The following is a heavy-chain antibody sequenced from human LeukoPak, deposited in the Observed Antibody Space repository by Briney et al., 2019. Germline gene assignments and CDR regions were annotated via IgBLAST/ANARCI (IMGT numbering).Heavy chain of an antibody. CDR2: INPNSGGT. Sequence: GDSVKVSCKASGYTFTGYYMHWVRQAPGQGLEWMGWINPNSGGTNYAQKFQGRVTMTRDTSISTAYMELSRLRSDDTAVYYCARTPVVVVAAQLVYWGQGTLVTVSS. D-gene: IGHD2-15*01. CDR1: GYTFTGYY. V-gene: IGHV1-2*02. CDR3: ARTPVVVVAAQLVY. J-gene: IGHJ4*02.